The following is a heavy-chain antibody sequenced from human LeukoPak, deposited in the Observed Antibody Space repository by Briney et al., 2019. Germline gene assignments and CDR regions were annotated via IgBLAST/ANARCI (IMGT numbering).Heavy chain of an antibody. D-gene: IGHD2-2*01. Sequence: SETLSLTCAVYGGSFSGYYWSWIRQPPGKGLEWIGEINHSGSTNYNPSLKSRVTISVDTSKNQFSLKLSSVTAADTAVYYCARAGHYCSSTSCYVNFGYWGQGTLVTVSS. J-gene: IGHJ4*02. CDR3: ARAGHYCSSTSCYVNFGY. CDR1: GGSFSGYY. V-gene: IGHV4-34*01. CDR2: INHSGST.